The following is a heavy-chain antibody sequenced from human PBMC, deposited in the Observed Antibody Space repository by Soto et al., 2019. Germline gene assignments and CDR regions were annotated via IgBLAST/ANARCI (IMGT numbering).Heavy chain of an antibody. V-gene: IGHV3-33*01. J-gene: IGHJ4*02. CDR1: GFTFSSYG. CDR3: ARDVGPGIAVAEPDY. CDR2: IWYDGSNK. D-gene: IGHD6-19*01. Sequence: QVQLVESGGGVVQPGRSLRLSCAASGFTFSSYGMHWVRQAPGKGLEWVAVIWYDGSNKYYADSVKGRFTISRDNSKNTLYLLMNSLRAEDTAVYYCARDVGPGIAVAEPDYWGQGTLVTVSS.